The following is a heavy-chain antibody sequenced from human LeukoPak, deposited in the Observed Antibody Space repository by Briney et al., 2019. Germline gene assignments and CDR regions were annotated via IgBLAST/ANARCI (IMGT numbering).Heavy chain of an antibody. CDR2: INHSGST. CDR3: ARESSSGWYGLWYMDV. Sequence: PSETLSLTCAVYGGSFSGYYWSWIRQPPGKGLEWIGEINHSGSTNYNPSLKSRVTISVDTSKNQFSLKLSSVTAADTAVYYCARESSSGWYGLWYMDVWGKGTTVTVSS. D-gene: IGHD6-19*01. V-gene: IGHV4-34*01. CDR1: GGSFSGYY. J-gene: IGHJ6*03.